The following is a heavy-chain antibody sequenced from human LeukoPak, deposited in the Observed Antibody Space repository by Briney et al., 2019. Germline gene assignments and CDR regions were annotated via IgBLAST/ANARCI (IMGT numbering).Heavy chain of an antibody. J-gene: IGHJ5*02. CDR1: GYTFTGYF. CDR2: INPNSGGT. V-gene: IGHV1-2*02. Sequence: GASVKVSCKSSGYTFTGYFIHWVRQAPGQGLEWMGWINPNSGGTNYAQNFQGRVTMTRDTSISTTYMELTRLTSDDTAVYYCARRGAEYTPSSYGWFDPWGQGTLVTVSS. D-gene: IGHD6-6*01. CDR3: ARRGAEYTPSSYGWFDP.